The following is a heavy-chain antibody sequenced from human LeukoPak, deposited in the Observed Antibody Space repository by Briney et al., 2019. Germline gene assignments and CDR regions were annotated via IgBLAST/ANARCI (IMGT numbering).Heavy chain of an antibody. CDR2: IRYDGSNK. CDR3: ATDTYYYGSGSPDALDY. V-gene: IGHV3-30*02. CDR1: GFTFSSYG. J-gene: IGHJ4*02. D-gene: IGHD3-10*01. Sequence: GGSLRLSCAASGFTFSSYGMHWVRQAPGKGLEWVAFIRYDGSNKYYADSVKGRFTISRDNSKNTLYLQMNSLRAEDTAVYYCATDTYYYGSGSPDALDYWGPGTLVSVSS.